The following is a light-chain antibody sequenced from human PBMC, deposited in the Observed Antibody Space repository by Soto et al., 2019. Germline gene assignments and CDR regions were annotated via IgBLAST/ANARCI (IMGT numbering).Light chain of an antibody. CDR3: QQRSNWTWT. CDR2: DAS. V-gene: IGKV3-11*01. J-gene: IGKJ1*01. Sequence: VVTESPSKVALSPGERSTLSCRASQRYSRYLDWHQRTPCQAPRLFIYDASNRATGIPARLSGSGSGTDFTLTISSLEPEDFAAYYCQQRSNWTWTFGQGTKVDI. CDR1: QRYSRY.